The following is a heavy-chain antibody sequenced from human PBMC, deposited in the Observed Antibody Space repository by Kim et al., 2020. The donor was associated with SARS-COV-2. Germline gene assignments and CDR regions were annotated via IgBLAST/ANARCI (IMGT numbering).Heavy chain of an antibody. CDR1: GGTFSSYA. D-gene: IGHD3-10*01. J-gene: IGHJ4*02. CDR3: ARGRSYYGSGSYPVYFDY. CDR2: IIPIFGTA. V-gene: IGHV1-69*13. Sequence: SVKVSCKASGGTFSSYAISWVRQAPGQGLEWMGGIIPIFGTANYAQKFQGRVTITADESTSTAYMELSSLRSEDTAVYYCARGRSYYGSGSYPVYFDYWGQGTLVTVSS.